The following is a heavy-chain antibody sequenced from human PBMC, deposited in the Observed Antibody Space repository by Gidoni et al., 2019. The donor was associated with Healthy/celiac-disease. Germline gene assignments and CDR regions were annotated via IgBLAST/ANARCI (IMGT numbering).Heavy chain of an antibody. CDR1: GVTFSSYG. J-gene: IGHJ6*02. V-gene: IGHV3-33*01. D-gene: IGHD6-19*01. CDR2: IWYDGSNK. Sequence: QVQLVESGGGVVQPGRSLRLSCAASGVTFSSYGMHWVRQAPGKGLEWVAVIWYDGSNKYYADSVKGRFTISRDNSKNTLYLQMNSLRAEDTAVYYCARDGWYFSYYGMDVWGQGTTVTVSS. CDR3: ARDGWYFSYYGMDV.